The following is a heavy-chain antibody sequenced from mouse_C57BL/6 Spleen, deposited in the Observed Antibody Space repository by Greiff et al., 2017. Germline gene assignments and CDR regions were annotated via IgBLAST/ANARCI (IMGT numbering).Heavy chain of an antibody. J-gene: IGHJ4*01. D-gene: IGHD1-1*01. CDR2: INPNYGTT. V-gene: IGHV1-39*01. CDR1: GYSFTDYN. Sequence: EVKLVESGPELVKPGASVKISCKASGYSFTDYNMNWVKQSNGKSLEWIGVINPNYGTTSYNQKFKGKATLTVDQSSSTAYMQLNSLTSEDSAVYYCARSGYYGSSYENYYAMDYWGQGTSVTVSS. CDR3: ARSGYYGSSYENYYAMDY.